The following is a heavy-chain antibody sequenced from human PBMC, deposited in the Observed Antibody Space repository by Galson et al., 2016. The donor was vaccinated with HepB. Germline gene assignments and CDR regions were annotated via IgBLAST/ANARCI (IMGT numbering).Heavy chain of an antibody. CDR1: GYTFTTYG. CDR2: ISAYNGDT. D-gene: IGHD3-22*01. V-gene: IGHV1-18*01. J-gene: IGHJ4*02. Sequence: SVKVSCKASGYTFTTYGISWVRQAPGQGLEWMGWISAYNGDTNYAQKLQGRVTMTTDTSTSTAYMELRSLRSDDTAVYYCAKLTENYYDSRGYFDYWGQGTLVTVSS. CDR3: AKLTENYYDSRGYFDY.